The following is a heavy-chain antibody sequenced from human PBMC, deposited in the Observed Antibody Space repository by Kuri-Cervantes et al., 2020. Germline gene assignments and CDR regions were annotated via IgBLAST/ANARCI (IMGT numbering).Heavy chain of an antibody. CDR2: TYYRSKWYN. D-gene: IGHD2-2*01. J-gene: IGHJ5*02. CDR3: ATMTHLLSEFDP. Sequence: SETLSLTCAISGDSFSSNSAAWNWSRQSPSRGLEWLVRTYYRSKWYNDYAVSVKRRITINPDTYNNQFSLHLSSVTAADKAVYYCATMTHLLSEFDPWGQGTPVTVSS. CDR1: GDSFSSNSAA. V-gene: IGHV6-1*01.